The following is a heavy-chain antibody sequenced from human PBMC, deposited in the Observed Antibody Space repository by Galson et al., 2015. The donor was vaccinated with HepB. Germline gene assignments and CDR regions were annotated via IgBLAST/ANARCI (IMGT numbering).Heavy chain of an antibody. CDR2: IWYDGGNR. J-gene: IGHJ6*02. D-gene: IGHD5-12*01. CDR3: ARDLGGYVSYYYYGMDV. Sequence: SLRLSCAAAGFTFSSYGMHWVRQGPGQGLEWVAVIWYDGGNRYYADSVKGRFTISRDNSKNTLYLQMNSLRAEDTAVYYCARDLGGYVSYYYYGMDVWGQGTTVTVSS. V-gene: IGHV3-33*01. CDR1: GFTFSSYG.